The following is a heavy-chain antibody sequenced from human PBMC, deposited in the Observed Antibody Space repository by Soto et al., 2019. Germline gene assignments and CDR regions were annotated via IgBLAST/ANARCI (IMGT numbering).Heavy chain of an antibody. V-gene: IGHV3-33*01. CDR2: IWYDGSNK. CDR1: GFTFSSYG. D-gene: IGHD2-8*01. CDR3: ARDGSDIVLMVYAIARYYYYYMDV. J-gene: IGHJ6*03. Sequence: QVQLVESGGGVVQPGRSLRLSCAASGFTFSSYGMHWVRQAPGKGLEWVAVIWYDGSNKYYADSVKGRFTISRDNSKNTLYLQMNSLRAEDTAVYYCARDGSDIVLMVYAIARYYYYYMDVWGKGTTVTVSS.